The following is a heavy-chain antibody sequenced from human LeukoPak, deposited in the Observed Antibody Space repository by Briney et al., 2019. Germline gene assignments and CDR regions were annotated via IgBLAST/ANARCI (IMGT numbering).Heavy chain of an antibody. Sequence: SETLSLTCTVSGGSISSGSYYWSWIRQPAGKGPEWIGRIYTSGSTNYNPSLKSRVTISVDTSKNQFSLKLSSVTAADTAVYYCARRQGWYQGAPFDYWGQGTLVTVSS. J-gene: IGHJ4*02. V-gene: IGHV4-61*02. CDR3: ARRQGWYQGAPFDY. D-gene: IGHD6-19*01. CDR1: GGSISSGSYY. CDR2: IYTSGST.